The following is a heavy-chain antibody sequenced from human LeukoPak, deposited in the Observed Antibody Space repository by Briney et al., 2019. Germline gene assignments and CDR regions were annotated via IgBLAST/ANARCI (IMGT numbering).Heavy chain of an antibody. CDR2: IHYDGTNK. V-gene: IGHV3-30*02. Sequence: GGSLRLSCAASGFTFSSYGMHWVRQAPGKGLEWVAFIHYDGTNKYYADSVKGRFTISRDNSKNTLYLQMNSLRAEDTAVYYCVTDDFGNIDASTAYDFYDMWGQGTMVIVSS. CDR1: GFTFSSYG. J-gene: IGHJ3*02. CDR3: VTDDFGNIDASTAYDFYDM. D-gene: IGHD3/OR15-3a*01.